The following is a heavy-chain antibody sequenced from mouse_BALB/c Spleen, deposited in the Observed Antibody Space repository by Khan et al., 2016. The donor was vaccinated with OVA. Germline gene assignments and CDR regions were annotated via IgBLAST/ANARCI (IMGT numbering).Heavy chain of an antibody. Sequence: QIQLVQSGPELKKPGETVKISCKASGYTFTNYGLNWVKQSPGKALQWMGWINTYTGEPTYAADFKGRFAFSLETSASTAYLQINNLKNEDTATYFCARPPYFSYALDHWGQGTSVTVSS. D-gene: IGHD2-10*01. J-gene: IGHJ4*01. CDR1: GYTFTNYG. CDR2: INTYTGEP. V-gene: IGHV9-3-1*01. CDR3: ARPPYFSYALDH.